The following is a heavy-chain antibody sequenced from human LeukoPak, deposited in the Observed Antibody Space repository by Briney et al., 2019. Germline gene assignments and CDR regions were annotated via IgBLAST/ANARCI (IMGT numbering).Heavy chain of an antibody. CDR2: IYTTGTN. V-gene: IGHV4-4*07. CDR3: AAGRPRNTTRMDDGYDF. D-gene: IGHD1-1*01. Sequence: SETLSLTCTVSGDSIRIYYWTWIRQPAGQGLEWIRRIYTTGTNDYNPSLKSRVTMSEDTSKNQFSLILNSVTAADTAMYYCAAGRPRNTTRMDDGYDFWGQGTMVTVSS. CDR1: GDSIRIYY. J-gene: IGHJ3*01.